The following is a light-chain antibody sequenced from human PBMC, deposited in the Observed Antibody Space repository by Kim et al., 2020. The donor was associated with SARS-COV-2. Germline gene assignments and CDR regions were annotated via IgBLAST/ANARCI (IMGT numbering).Light chain of an antibody. Sequence: SPGERATLSGRASQSVSSNLSWYQQKPRQAPRLLIYCASTRATGITARFSGSGSGREFTPTISSLQPEDFAVYYCQQYNNWPSRTFGQGTKVDIK. CDR3: QQYNNWPSRT. CDR1: QSVSSN. J-gene: IGKJ1*01. V-gene: IGKV3-15*01. CDR2: CAS.